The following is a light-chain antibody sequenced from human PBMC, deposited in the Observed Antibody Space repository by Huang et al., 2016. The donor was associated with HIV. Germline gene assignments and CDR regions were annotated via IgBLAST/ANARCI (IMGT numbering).Light chain of an antibody. Sequence: DIVMTQSPDSLALSLGERATINCKSSQSVLYSSKNMNYLAWYQQKPGQPPKLLIYWASTRESGVPDRFSGGGSGTDFTLTISSLQAEDVAVYYCQQYYNTPSFGQGTRVEIK. CDR3: QQYYNTPS. CDR1: QSVLYSSKNMNY. V-gene: IGKV4-1*01. J-gene: IGKJ1*01. CDR2: WAS.